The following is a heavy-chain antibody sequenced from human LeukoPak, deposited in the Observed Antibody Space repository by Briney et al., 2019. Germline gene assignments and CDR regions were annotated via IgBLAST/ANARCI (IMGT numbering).Heavy chain of an antibody. V-gene: IGHV3-66*01. CDR2: IYSGGST. CDR3: ARMGYSSGWGDRYYFDY. D-gene: IGHD6-25*01. Sequence: GGSLRLSCATSGFTVSNNYMSWVRQAPGKGLEWVSVIYSGGSTYYADSVKGRFTISRDNSKNTLYLQMNSLRAEDTAVYYFARMGYSSGWGDRYYFDYWGQGTLSPSPQ. J-gene: IGHJ4*02. CDR1: GFTVSNNY.